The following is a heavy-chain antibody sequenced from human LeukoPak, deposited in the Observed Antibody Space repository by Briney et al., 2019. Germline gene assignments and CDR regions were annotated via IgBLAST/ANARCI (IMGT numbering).Heavy chain of an antibody. Sequence: PGRSLRLSCAASGFTFDDYAMHWVRQAPGKGLEWVSSISSSSSYIYYADSVKGRFTISRDNAKNSLYLQMNSLRAEDTAVYYCARDGYSGSYNLYYYYYMDVWGKGTTVTVSS. CDR1: GFTFDDYA. CDR3: ARDGYSGSYNLYYYYYMDV. J-gene: IGHJ6*03. CDR2: ISSSSSYI. V-gene: IGHV3-21*01. D-gene: IGHD1-26*01.